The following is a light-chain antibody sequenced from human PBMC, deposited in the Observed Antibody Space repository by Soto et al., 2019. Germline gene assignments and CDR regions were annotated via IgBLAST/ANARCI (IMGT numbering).Light chain of an antibody. CDR1: QSVSSK. CDR2: DAS. V-gene: IGKV3-15*01. CDR3: QHRGNWPLT. Sequence: EIVMTQSPATLSVSPGERATLSCRASQSVSSKLAWYQQKPGQAPRLLIYDASTRATGIPARFSGSGSGTEFTLTINSLKPEDFAVYYCQHRGNWPLTFGGGTKVDIK. J-gene: IGKJ4*01.